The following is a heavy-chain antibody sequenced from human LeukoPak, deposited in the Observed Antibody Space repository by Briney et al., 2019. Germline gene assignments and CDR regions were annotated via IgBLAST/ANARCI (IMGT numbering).Heavy chain of an antibody. J-gene: IGHJ4*02. D-gene: IGHD1-20*01. CDR3: ASYNVITGLDY. Sequence: ASVKVSCKAFGYTFTGYYLHWVRLAPGQGLEWMGWINPSSRGTNFAQKFQGRVTMTWDTSISTVFMELSRLRSDDTAVYYCASYNVITGLDYWGQGSLVTVSS. CDR1: GYTFTGYY. CDR2: INPSSRGT. V-gene: IGHV1-2*02.